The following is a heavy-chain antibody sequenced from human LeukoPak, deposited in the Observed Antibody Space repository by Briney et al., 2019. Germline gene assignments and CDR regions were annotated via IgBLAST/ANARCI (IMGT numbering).Heavy chain of an antibody. CDR1: GGSISSSSYY. CDR2: IFYSGST. CDR3: AKSNGYGLVDI. J-gene: IGHJ3*02. D-gene: IGHD3-10*01. Sequence: SETLSLTCTVSGGSISSSSYYWGWIRQPPGKGLEWIGNIFYSGSTYYSPSLKSRVTISLDTSRNQFSLKLNSVTAADTAVYYCAKSNGYGLVDIWGRGTMVTVSS. V-gene: IGHV4-39*07.